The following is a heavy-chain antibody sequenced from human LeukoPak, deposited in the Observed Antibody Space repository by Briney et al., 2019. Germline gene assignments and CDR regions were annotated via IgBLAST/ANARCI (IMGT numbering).Heavy chain of an antibody. CDR1: GFTFDDYA. CDR2: ISGDGGST. J-gene: IGHJ6*02. CDR3: ATAPSDYYYYGMDV. Sequence: GGSLRLSCAASGFTFDDYAMHWVRQAPGKGLEWVSLISGDGGSTYYAYSVKGRFTISRDNSKNSLYLQMNSLRTEDTALYYCATAPSDYYYYGMDVWGQGTTVTVSS. V-gene: IGHV3-43*02.